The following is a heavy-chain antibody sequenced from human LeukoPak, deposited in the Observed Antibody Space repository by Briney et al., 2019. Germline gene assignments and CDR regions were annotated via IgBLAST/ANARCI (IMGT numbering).Heavy chain of an antibody. D-gene: IGHD3-9*01. Sequence: PGGSLRLSCAASGFTFSSYWMSWVRQAPGKGLEWVANIKQDGSEKYYVDSVKGRFTISRDNAKNSLYLQMNSLRAEDTAVYYCAKDGDILTGWVDYWGQGTLVTVSS. V-gene: IGHV3-7*01. CDR3: AKDGDILTGWVDY. CDR2: IKQDGSEK. J-gene: IGHJ4*02. CDR1: GFTFSSYW.